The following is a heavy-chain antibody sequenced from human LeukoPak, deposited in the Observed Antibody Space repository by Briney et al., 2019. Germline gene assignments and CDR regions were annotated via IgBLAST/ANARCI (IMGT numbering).Heavy chain of an antibody. CDR2: ISGSGDSR. V-gene: IGHV3-23*01. J-gene: IGHJ4*02. Sequence: GGSLRLYCAASGFAFSSYGMTWVRQAPGKGLEWDSVISGSGDSRDYADCVKGRFTISRDNSKNTLWLQMNNLRGEDTAVYYCAEQLGYCSDGSCYFPYWGQGTLVTVSS. D-gene: IGHD2-15*01. CDR1: GFAFSSYG. CDR3: AEQLGYCSDGSCYFPY.